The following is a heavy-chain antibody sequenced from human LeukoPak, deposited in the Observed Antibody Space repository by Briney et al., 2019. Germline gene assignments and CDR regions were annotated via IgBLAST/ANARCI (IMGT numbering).Heavy chain of an antibody. D-gene: IGHD1-26*01. J-gene: IGHJ4*02. Sequence: GGSLRLSCVVSGFTFSSYWMSWVRQAPGKELEWVANIKQDGSEKYYVDSVKGRFTMSRDNAKNSLYLQMNSLRAEDTAVYYCARVQWELRGVGSYFEYWGQGALVTVSS. CDR1: GFTFSSYW. V-gene: IGHV3-7*01. CDR2: IKQDGSEK. CDR3: ARVQWELRGVGSYFEY.